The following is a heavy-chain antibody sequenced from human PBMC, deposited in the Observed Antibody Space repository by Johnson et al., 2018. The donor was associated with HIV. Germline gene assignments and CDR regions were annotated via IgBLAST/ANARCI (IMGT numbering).Heavy chain of an antibody. CDR2: IYVGGNT. CDR3: AREGSWDAFDI. V-gene: IGHV3-53*01. D-gene: IGHD6-13*01. Sequence: VQLVESGGGLIQPGGSLRLSCAASGFTFSSNYMSWVRQAPWKGLEWVLSIYVGGNTYYADSVKGRFTISSDNSENTLYLQLNSLRAEDTAVYYCAREGSWDAFDIWGQGTMVTVSS. J-gene: IGHJ3*02. CDR1: GFTFSSNY.